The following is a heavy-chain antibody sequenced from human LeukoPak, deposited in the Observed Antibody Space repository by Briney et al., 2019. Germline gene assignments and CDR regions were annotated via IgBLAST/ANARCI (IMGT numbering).Heavy chain of an antibody. CDR3: ARGPRYYDSSGYYYEDY. J-gene: IGHJ4*02. D-gene: IGHD3-22*01. Sequence: GASVKVSCKASGYTFTSYDINWVRQATGQGLEWMGWMNPNSGNTGYAQKFQGRVTITRNTSISTAYMELSSLRSEDTAVYYCARGPRYYDSSGYYYEDYWGQGTLVTVSS. CDR2: MNPNSGNT. V-gene: IGHV1-8*03. CDR1: GYTFTSYD.